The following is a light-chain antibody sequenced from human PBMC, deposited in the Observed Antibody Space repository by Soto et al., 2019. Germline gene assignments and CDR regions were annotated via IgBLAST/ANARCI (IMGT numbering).Light chain of an antibody. CDR2: DAS. CDR1: QDISNY. V-gene: IGKV1-33*01. Sequence: DIQMTQSPSSLSTSVGDRVTITCQASQDISNYLNWYQQKPGKAPKLLIYDASNLETGVPSRFSGSGSGTDFTFTISSLQPEDSATYYCQQYDNLPAFGGGTKVDIK. CDR3: QQYDNLPA. J-gene: IGKJ4*01.